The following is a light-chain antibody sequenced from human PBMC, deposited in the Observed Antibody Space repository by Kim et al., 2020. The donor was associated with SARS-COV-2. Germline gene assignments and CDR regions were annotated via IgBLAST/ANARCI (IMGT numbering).Light chain of an antibody. CDR2: DNN. CDR1: SSNIGNNY. V-gene: IGLV1-51*01. Sequence: QSVLTQPPSVSAAPGQKVTISCSGSSSNIGNNYVSWYQQLPGTAPKLLIYDNNKRPSGIPDRFSGSKSGTSATLGITGLQIGDEADYYCGTWDSSLSAGVFSGGTQLTVL. J-gene: IGLJ2*01. CDR3: GTWDSSLSAGV.